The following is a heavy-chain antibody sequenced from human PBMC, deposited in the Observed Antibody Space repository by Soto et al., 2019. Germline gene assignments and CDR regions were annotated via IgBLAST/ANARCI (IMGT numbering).Heavy chain of an antibody. Sequence: ASVKVSCKASGYTFSGYDINWVRQATGQGLEWMGWMNPNSGNTGYAQKFQGRVTMTRNTSITTAYMELSRLRSEDTAVYYCARGLRDISEKEYFQHWGQGTQVTVSS. CDR3: ARGLRDISEKEYFQH. V-gene: IGHV1-8*01. J-gene: IGHJ1*01. CDR1: GYTFSGYD. CDR2: MNPNSGNT. D-gene: IGHD3-22*01.